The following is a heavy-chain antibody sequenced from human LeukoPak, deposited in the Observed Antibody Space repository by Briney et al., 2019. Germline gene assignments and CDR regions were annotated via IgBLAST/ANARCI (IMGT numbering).Heavy chain of an antibody. CDR2: ISGSGGST. CDR1: GFTFSSYA. Sequence: GGSLRLSCAASGFTFSSYAMSWVRQAPGKGLEWVPAISGSGGSTYYADSVKGRFTISRDNSKNTLYLQMNSLRAEDTAVYYCAKSLIDPYYDFWSGYYHYYYYYMDVWGKGTTVTVSS. CDR3: AKSLIDPYYDFWSGYYHYYYYYMDV. D-gene: IGHD3-3*01. J-gene: IGHJ6*03. V-gene: IGHV3-23*01.